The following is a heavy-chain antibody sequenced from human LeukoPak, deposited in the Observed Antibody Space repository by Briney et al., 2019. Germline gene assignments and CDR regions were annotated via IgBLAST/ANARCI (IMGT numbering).Heavy chain of an antibody. CDR1: GFTFSSYS. Sequence: GGSLRLSCAASGFTFSSYSTKWVRQAPGKGPEWVSSISSSSSYIYYADSVKGRFTISRDNAKNSLYLQMNSLRAEDTAVYYCARDLSGSYFDAFDIWGQGTMVTVSS. V-gene: IGHV3-21*01. D-gene: IGHD1-26*01. J-gene: IGHJ3*02. CDR2: ISSSSSYI. CDR3: ARDLSGSYFDAFDI.